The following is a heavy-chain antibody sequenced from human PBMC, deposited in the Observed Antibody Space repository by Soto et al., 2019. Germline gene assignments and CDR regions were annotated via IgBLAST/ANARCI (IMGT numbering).Heavy chain of an antibody. CDR3: ARGHQEQWLVRDYYYYMDV. D-gene: IGHD6-19*01. CDR2: INSDGSST. J-gene: IGHJ6*03. CDR1: GVTFSSYW. Sequence: RGSLSLSCAASGVTFSSYWMHYVRKAPEKEQVSVSRINSDGSSTSYADSVKGRFTISRDNAKNTLYLQMNSLRAEDTAVYYCARGHQEQWLVRDYYYYMDVWGKGTTVTVSS. V-gene: IGHV3-74*01.